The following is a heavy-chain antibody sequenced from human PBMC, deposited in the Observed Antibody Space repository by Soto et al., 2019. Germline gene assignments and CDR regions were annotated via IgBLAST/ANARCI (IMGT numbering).Heavy chain of an antibody. D-gene: IGHD4-17*01. Sequence: EVQLVESGGGLVKPGGSLTLSCAASGFAFRSYNMNWVRQAPGKGLEWVASISSGSSNIYYADSVKGRFTISRDNAKNSLCRQLGSLRAEDSAVYYCASATVVSATFDFWGEGTRVTVSS. CDR3: ASATVVSATFDF. CDR2: ISSGSSNI. V-gene: IGHV3-21*01. CDR1: GFAFRSYN. J-gene: IGHJ4*02.